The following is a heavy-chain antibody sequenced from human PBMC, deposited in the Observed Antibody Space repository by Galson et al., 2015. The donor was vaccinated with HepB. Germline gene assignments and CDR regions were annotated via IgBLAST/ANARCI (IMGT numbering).Heavy chain of an antibody. J-gene: IGHJ6*02. V-gene: IGHV1-2*04. CDR3: ARARGPDTAARPSYYYYGMDV. CDR2: INPNSGGT. D-gene: IGHD6-6*01. Sequence: WVRQAPGQGLERMGWINPNSGGTNYAQKFQGWVTMTRDTSISTAYMELSRLRSDDTAVYYCARARGPDTAARPSYYYYGMDVWGQGTTVTVSS.